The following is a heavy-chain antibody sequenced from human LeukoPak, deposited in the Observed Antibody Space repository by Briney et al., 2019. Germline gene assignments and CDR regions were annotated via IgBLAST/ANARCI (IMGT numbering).Heavy chain of an antibody. V-gene: IGHV4-4*07. Sequence: SETLSLTCTVSGDSISNYYWSWLRQPAGKGLEWIGRMYTSGATNYNPSLKSRVIMSVDTSKNQLSLRLTSVTAADRGVYYCAREGPSASMSFYYFMDVWGKGTTVTVSS. CDR3: AREGPSASMSFYYFMDV. J-gene: IGHJ6*03. D-gene: IGHD5/OR15-5a*01. CDR2: MYTSGAT. CDR1: GDSISNYY.